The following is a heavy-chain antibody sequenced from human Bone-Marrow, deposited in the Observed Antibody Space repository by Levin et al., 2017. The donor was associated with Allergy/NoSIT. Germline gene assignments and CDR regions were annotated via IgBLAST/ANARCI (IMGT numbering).Heavy chain of an antibody. J-gene: IGHJ6*02. V-gene: IGHV3-23*01. CDR2: ITKNGGAT. D-gene: IGHD3-10*01. CDR1: GFSFSDYG. Sequence: GESLKISCAASGFSFSDYGMSWVRQAPGKGLEWVSAITKNGGATHYADSVKGRFTISRDNSKNTLYLQLNSLRTEDTAIYYCATRGLPKYYYYGMDVWGQGTTVTVSS. CDR3: ATRGLPKYYYYGMDV.